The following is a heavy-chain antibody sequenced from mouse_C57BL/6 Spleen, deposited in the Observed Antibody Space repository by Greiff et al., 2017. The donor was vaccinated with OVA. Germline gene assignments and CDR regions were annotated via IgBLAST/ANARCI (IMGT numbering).Heavy chain of an antibody. J-gene: IGHJ3*01. CDR2: ISYDGSN. Sequence: EVKVEESGPGLVKPSQSLSLTCSVTGYSITSGYYWNWIRQFPGNKLEWMGYISYDGSNNYNPSLKNRISITRDTSKNQFFLKLNSVTTEDTATYYCAREGDYYGSSYEEFAYWGQGTLVTVSA. CDR1: GYSITSGYY. CDR3: AREGDYYGSSYEEFAY. V-gene: IGHV3-6*01. D-gene: IGHD1-1*01.